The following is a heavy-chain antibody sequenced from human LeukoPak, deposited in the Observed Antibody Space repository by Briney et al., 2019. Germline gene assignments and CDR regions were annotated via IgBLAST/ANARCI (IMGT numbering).Heavy chain of an antibody. V-gene: IGHV4-59*01. CDR2: IYYSGST. CDR3: ARAYYQGDAFDI. Sequence: SGGSLRLSCAASGFTFSSCGFNWVRQAPGKGLEWIGYIYYSGSTNYNPSLKSRVTISVDTSKNQFSLKLSSVTAADTAVYYCARAYYQGDAFDIWGQGTMVTVSS. J-gene: IGHJ3*02. CDR1: GFTFSSCG. D-gene: IGHD1-26*01.